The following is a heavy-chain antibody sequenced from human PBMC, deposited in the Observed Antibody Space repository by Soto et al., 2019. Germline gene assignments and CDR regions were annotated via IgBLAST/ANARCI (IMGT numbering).Heavy chain of an antibody. J-gene: IGHJ6*03. V-gene: IGHV1-18*01. CDR2: ISAYNGNT. CDR3: ARGSLNYDFWSGYATENYYYYYMDV. CDR1: GYTFTSYG. D-gene: IGHD3-3*01. Sequence: ASVKVSCKASGYTFTSYGISWVRQAPGQGLEWMGWISAYNGNTNYAQKLQGRVTMTTDTSTSTAYMELRSLRSDDTAVYYCARGSLNYDFWSGYATENYYYYYMDVWGKGTTVTVSS.